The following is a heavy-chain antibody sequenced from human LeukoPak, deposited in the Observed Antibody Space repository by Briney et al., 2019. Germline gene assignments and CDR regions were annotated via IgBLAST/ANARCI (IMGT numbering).Heavy chain of an antibody. D-gene: IGHD5-24*01. V-gene: IGHV4-59*01. CDR2: IYYSGST. CDR1: GFSISSYY. Sequence: SETLSLTCAVSGFSISSYYWSWIRQPPGKGLEWIGYIYYSGSTNYNPSLKSRFTISVDTSKNQLSLKLSSVTAADTAVYYCARRSDGYNLWGQGTLVTVSS. CDR3: ARRSDGYNL. J-gene: IGHJ5*02.